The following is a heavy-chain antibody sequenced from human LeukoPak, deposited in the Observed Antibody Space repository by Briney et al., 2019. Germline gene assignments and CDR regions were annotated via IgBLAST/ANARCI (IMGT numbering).Heavy chain of an antibody. Sequence: GGSLRLSCAASGFTFGNAWMSWVRQAPGKGLEWVGRIKSKTDGGTTDYAAPVKGRFTISRDDSKNTLYLQMNSLKTEDTAVYYCTTREVDGGNSNDAFDIWGQGTMVTVSS. CDR2: IKSKTDGGTT. D-gene: IGHD4-23*01. CDR3: TTREVDGGNSNDAFDI. CDR1: GFTFGNAW. J-gene: IGHJ3*02. V-gene: IGHV3-15*01.